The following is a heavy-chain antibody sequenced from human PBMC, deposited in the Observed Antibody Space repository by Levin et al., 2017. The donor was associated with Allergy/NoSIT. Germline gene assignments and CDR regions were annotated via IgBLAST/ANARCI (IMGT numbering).Heavy chain of an antibody. V-gene: IGHV3-11*01. CDR2: ISSSGSTI. CDR1: GFTFSDYY. D-gene: IGHD6-6*01. CDR3: ARGGAARPNYYYYMDV. J-gene: IGHJ6*03. Sequence: LSLTCAASGFTFSDYYMSWLRQAPGKGLEWVSYISSSGSTIYYADSVKGRFTISRDNAKNSLYLQMNSLRAEDTAVYYCARGGAARPNYYYYMDVWGKGTTVTVSS.